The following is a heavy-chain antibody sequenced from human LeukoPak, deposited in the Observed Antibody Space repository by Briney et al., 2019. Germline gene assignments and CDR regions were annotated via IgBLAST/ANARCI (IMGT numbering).Heavy chain of an antibody. CDR1: GGAVSSHY. CDR2: IFYGVSA. J-gene: IGHJ6*03. Sequence: SETLSLTCTVSGGAVSSHYWTWIRQTPGKGLEWIGYIFYGVSAKYNPSLKSRVTISVDTSKKQVSLKLTSVTAADTAMYYCARFHCSRSGCNGYYYYYMDVWGNGTTVIVSS. D-gene: IGHD2-2*01. CDR3: ARFHCSRSGCNGYYYYYMDV. V-gene: IGHV4-59*08.